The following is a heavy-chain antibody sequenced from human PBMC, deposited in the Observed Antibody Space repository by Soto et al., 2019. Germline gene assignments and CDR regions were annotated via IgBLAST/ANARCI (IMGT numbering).Heavy chain of an antibody. D-gene: IGHD3-10*01. J-gene: IGHJ6*03. CDR3: ARHRHGSGSYYFILGNYMDV. CDR1: GDSIRSAHYF. V-gene: IGHV4-39*01. Sequence: SETLSLTCSVFGDSIRSAHYFWGWVRQPPGKGLEWIGSIYHSGTTYYNPSLRSRVTISVDTTKNQFSLRLSSVTAADTAVYYCARHRHGSGSYYFILGNYMDVWGKGTTVTVSS. CDR2: IYHSGTT.